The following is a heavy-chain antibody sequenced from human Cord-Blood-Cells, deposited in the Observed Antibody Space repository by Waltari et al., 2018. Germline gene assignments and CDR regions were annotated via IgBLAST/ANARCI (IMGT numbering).Heavy chain of an antibody. CDR1: GYTFTGYY. V-gene: IGHV1-2*02. J-gene: IGHJ4*02. D-gene: IGHD6-13*01. CDR2: INPTSGGK. CDR3: ATRNSSSWYY. Sequence: QVQLVQSGAEVKKPGASVKVSCKASGYTFTGYYMHWVRQAPGQGLELMGGINPTSGGKNYAQKFQGRVTMPRDTSISSAYMELSRLRSDDTAVYYCATRNSSSWYYWGQGTLVTVSS.